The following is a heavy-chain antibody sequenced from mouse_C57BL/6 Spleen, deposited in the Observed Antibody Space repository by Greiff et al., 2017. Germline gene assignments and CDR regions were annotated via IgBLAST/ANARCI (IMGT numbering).Heavy chain of an antibody. CDR1: GFTFSSYA. J-gene: IGHJ1*03. V-gene: IGHV5-4*01. Sequence: DVMLVESGGGLVKPGGSLKLSCAASGFTFSSYAMSWVRQTPDKRLEWVATISDGGSYTYYPDNVKGRFTISRDNAKNNLYLQMSHLKSEDTAMYYCAREEITTRYWYFDVWGTGTTVTVSS. CDR2: ISDGGSYT. CDR3: AREEITTRYWYFDV. D-gene: IGHD1-1*01.